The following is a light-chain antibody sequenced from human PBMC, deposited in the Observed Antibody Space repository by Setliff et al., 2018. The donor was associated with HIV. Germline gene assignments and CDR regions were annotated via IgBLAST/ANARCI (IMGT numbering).Light chain of an antibody. J-gene: IGLJ1*01. CDR3: QSYDSTLSGSDV. CDR1: SSNIGAGYD. V-gene: IGLV1-40*01. Sequence: QSALTQPPSVSGAPGQRVTISCTGSSSNIGAGYDIHWYQQLPGTAPKLLIYGNNNRPSGVPDRFSGSKSGTSAYLAITGLQAGDEADYYCQSYDSTLSGSDVFGTGTKV. CDR2: GNN.